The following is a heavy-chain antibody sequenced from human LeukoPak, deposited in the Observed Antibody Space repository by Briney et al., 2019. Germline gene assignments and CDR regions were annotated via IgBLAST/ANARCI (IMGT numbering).Heavy chain of an antibody. D-gene: IGHD6-13*01. V-gene: IGHV3-30-3*01. CDR2: ISYDGSNK. J-gene: IGHJ4*02. CDR3: ARNWEAYSSTWNPLDY. CDR1: GFTFSSYA. Sequence: GGSLRLSCAASGFTFSSYAMHWVRQAPGKGLEWVALISYDGSNKYYADSVKGRFTVSRDNSKSTLSLQMNSLRAEDTAVYYCARNWEAYSSTWNPLDYWGQGTLVTVSS.